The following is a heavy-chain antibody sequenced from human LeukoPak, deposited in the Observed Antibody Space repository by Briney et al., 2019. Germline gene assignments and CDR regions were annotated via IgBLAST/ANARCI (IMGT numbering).Heavy chain of an antibody. Sequence: ASVKVSCKVSGCTLTELSMHWVRQAPGKGLEWMGGFDPEDGETIYAQKFQGRVTMTEDTSTDTAYMELSSLRSEDTAVYYCATAPVYGRSSYTRCMDVWGQGTTVTVSS. CDR1: GCTLTELS. D-gene: IGHD3-10*01. J-gene: IGHJ6*02. CDR3: ATAPVYGRSSYTRCMDV. CDR2: FDPEDGET. V-gene: IGHV1-24*01.